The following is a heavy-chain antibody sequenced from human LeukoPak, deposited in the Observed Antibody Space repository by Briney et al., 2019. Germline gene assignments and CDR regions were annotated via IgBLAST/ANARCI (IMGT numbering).Heavy chain of an antibody. V-gene: IGHV4-61*01. D-gene: IGHD5-12*01. CDR1: GGSVSSGSYY. CDR2: IYYSGST. Sequence: SETLSLTCTVPGGSVSSGSYYWSWIRQPPGKGLEWIGFIYYSGSTNYNPSLKSRVTISIDTSKNQFSLKLSSVTAADTAVYYCARGRASANFDYWGQGTLVTVSS. J-gene: IGHJ4*02. CDR3: ARGRASANFDY.